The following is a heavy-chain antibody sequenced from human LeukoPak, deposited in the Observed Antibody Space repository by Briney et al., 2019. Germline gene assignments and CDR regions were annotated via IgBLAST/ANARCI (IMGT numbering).Heavy chain of an antibody. V-gene: IGHV3-30*03. CDR1: GFTFSSYG. CDR2: ISYDGSNK. D-gene: IGHD1-26*01. CDR3: ARSKQYTSALDY. J-gene: IGHJ4*02. Sequence: GGSLRLSCAASGFTFSSYGMHWVRQAPGKGLEWVAVISYDGSNKYYADSVKGRFTISRDNSKNTLYLQMNSLRGEDTALYYCARSKQYTSALDYWGQGTLVTVSS.